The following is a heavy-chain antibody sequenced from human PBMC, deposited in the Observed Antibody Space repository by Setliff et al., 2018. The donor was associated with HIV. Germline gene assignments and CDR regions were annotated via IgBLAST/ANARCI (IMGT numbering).Heavy chain of an antibody. Sequence: GSLRLSCAASGFTFDDYGMSWVRQAPGKGLEWIGEINHSGSTNYNPSLKSRVTTSVDTSKNQFSLRLSSVTAADTAVYYCASLPPLYDSSGYYFDYWGQGTLVTVSS. J-gene: IGHJ4*02. CDR1: GFTFDDYG. CDR2: INHSGST. V-gene: IGHV4-34*08. CDR3: ASLPPLYDSSGYYFDY. D-gene: IGHD3-22*01.